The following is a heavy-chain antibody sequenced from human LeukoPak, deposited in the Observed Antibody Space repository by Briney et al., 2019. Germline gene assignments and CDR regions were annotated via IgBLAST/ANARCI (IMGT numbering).Heavy chain of an antibody. V-gene: IGHV4-34*01. CDR3: ARLGYYYDSSGYYVYYFDY. CDR2: INHSGST. Sequence: PSETLSLTCAVYGGSFSGYYWSWTRQSPGKGLEWIGEINHSGSTNYNPSLKSRVTISADTSKNQFSLKLTSVTATDTAVYYCARLGYYYDSSGYYVYYFDYWGQGTLVTVSS. J-gene: IGHJ4*02. CDR1: GGSFSGYY. D-gene: IGHD3-22*01.